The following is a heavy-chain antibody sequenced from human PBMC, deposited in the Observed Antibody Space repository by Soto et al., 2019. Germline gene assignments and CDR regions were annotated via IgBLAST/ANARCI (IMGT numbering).Heavy chain of an antibody. J-gene: IGHJ6*02. D-gene: IGHD1-1*01. CDR3: ARWATGASSHGMDV. CDR2: IYSSGGT. Sequence: SETLSLTCSVSGGSIDSYFWSWIRQPAGKGLEWLGRIYSSGGTNYNVSLESRVTMSVDTSKSQFSLELRSVTAADTAVYYCARWATGASSHGMDVWGPGTTVTVSS. V-gene: IGHV4-4*07. CDR1: GGSIDSYF.